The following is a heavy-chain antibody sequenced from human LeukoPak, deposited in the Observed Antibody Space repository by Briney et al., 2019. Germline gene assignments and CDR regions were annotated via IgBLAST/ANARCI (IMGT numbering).Heavy chain of an antibody. CDR2: ISYDGSNK. CDR1: GFTFSSYG. D-gene: IGHD6-19*01. CDR3: AKDHPPEAGIAVAGEPKPGY. J-gene: IGHJ4*02. V-gene: IGHV3-30*18. Sequence: GGSLRLSCAASGFTFSSYGMNWVRQAPGKGLEWVAVISYDGSNKYYADSVKGRFTISRDNSKNTLYLQMNSLRAEDTAVYYCAKDHPPEAGIAVAGEPKPGYWGQGTLVTVSS.